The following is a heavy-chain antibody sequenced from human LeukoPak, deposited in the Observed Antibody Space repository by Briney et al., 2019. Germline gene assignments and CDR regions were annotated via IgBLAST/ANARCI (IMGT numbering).Heavy chain of an antibody. CDR2: IYYSGST. Sequence: ASETLSLTCTVSGGSISNYYWSWLRQPPGKGLEWIGYIYYSGSTNYNPSLESRVTISVDTSKNQFSLKLSSVTAADTAMYYCARDNGGYASPNDAFDIWGQGTMVTVSS. CDR1: GGSISNYY. V-gene: IGHV4-59*01. CDR3: ARDNGGYASPNDAFDI. J-gene: IGHJ3*02. D-gene: IGHD5-18*01.